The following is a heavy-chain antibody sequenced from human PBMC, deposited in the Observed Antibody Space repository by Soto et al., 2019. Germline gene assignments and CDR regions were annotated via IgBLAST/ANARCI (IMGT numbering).Heavy chain of an antibody. Sequence: SETLSLTCIVSGESISGSSYYWGWIRQPPGKGLEWIGSIYYSGRTYYNPSFKSRVTISIDTSKNQFSLKLSSVTATDTAVYYCARQRTTVVTQAYFDHWGQGALVTVSS. CDR1: GESISGSSYY. D-gene: IGHD2-21*02. CDR2: IYYSGRT. J-gene: IGHJ4*02. CDR3: ARQRTTVVTQAYFDH. V-gene: IGHV4-39*01.